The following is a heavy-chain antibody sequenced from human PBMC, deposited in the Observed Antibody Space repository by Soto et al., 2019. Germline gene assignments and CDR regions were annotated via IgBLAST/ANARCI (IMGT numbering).Heavy chain of an antibody. J-gene: IGHJ6*02. CDR1: GGSISTSNW. Sequence: QVQLQESGPGLVKPSGTLSLTCAVSGGSISTSNWWTWVRQPPGKGLEWIGDSYHSGTTNYNPSRMRPCTTPTDKSQDRFSLKLSSGTDADTAVYYCAPRVVVAASPYYYFGMDGWGQGTTVTVS. D-gene: IGHD2-15*01. V-gene: IGHV4-4*02. CDR3: APRVVVAASPYYYFGMDG. CDR2: SYHSGTT.